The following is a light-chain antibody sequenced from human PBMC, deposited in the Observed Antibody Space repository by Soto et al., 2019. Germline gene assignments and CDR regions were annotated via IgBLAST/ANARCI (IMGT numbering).Light chain of an antibody. CDR1: QTIYNN. Sequence: EIVMTQSPANLSVSSGDRATLSCRASQTIYNNVAWYQQRPGQAPRLLIYDASTRATSVPARFSGSGYGTDFTLSISGLQSADCAVYYCQQRSNWPPRITFGQGTRLEIK. V-gene: IGKV3-15*01. CDR3: QQRSNWPPRIT. J-gene: IGKJ5*01. CDR2: DAS.